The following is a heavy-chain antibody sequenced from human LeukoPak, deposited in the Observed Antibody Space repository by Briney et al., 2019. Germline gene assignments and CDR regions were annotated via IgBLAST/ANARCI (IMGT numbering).Heavy chain of an antibody. CDR2: IREDGSEK. J-gene: IGHJ3*02. CDR3: ARPVKWELHSGAFDI. V-gene: IGHV3-7*01. Sequence: GGSLRLSCAASGFTFSSYWMTWVHQAPGKGLEWVANIREDGSEKYYVDSVKGRLTLSRDNAKNSLYLQMNSLRAEDTAVYYCARPVKWELHSGAFDIWGQGTMVTVSS. D-gene: IGHD1-26*01. CDR1: GFTFSSYW.